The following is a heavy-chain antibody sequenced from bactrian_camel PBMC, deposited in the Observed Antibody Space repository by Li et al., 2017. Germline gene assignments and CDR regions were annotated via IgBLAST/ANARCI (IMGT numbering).Heavy chain of an antibody. CDR1: VNSNNLNC. CDR3: AKGGVPYCSGGYCWAFHY. CDR2: IYTSGGVA. D-gene: IGHD2*01. Sequence: QLVESGGGLVQAGGSLNLSCAATVNSNNLNCMGWFRQAPGKEREGVASIYTSGGVAHYADSVKGRFTISQDNAKNTLYLQLNSLKSDDTAMYYCAKGGVPYCSGGYCWAFHYWGQGTQVTVS. J-gene: IGHJ4*01. V-gene: IGHV3S54*01.